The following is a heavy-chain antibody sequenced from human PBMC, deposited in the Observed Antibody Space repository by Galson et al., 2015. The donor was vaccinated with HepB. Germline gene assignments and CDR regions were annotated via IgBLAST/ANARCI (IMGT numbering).Heavy chain of an antibody. CDR1: GFTFGDYA. Sequence: SLRLSCAASGFTFGDYAMHWVRQAPGKGLEWVSGISWNSGNIAYADSVKGRFTISRNNAKNSLYLQMNSLRAEDTALYYCAKGGRYGGNSMSVYFQHWGQGTLITVSS. CDR3: AKGGRYGGNSMSVYFQH. CDR2: ISWNSGNI. D-gene: IGHD4-23*01. J-gene: IGHJ1*01. V-gene: IGHV3-9*01.